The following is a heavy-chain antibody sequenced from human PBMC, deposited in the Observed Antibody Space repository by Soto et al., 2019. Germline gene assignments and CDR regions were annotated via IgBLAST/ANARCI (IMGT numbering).Heavy chain of an antibody. V-gene: IGHV1-69*13. Sequence: SVNVSCKASGGTFSSYAISWVRQAPGQGLEWMGGIIPIFGTANYAQKFQGRVTITADESTSTAYMELSSLRSEDTAVYYCARDGPNCSGGSCYRGYTWFDTWGQGTLVTVSS. J-gene: IGHJ5*02. CDR3: ARDGPNCSGGSCYRGYTWFDT. D-gene: IGHD2-15*01. CDR2: IIPIFGTA. CDR1: GGTFSSYA.